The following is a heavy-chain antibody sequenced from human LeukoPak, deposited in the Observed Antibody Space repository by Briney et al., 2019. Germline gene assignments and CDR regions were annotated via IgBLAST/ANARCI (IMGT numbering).Heavy chain of an antibody. CDR3: ARADYGGNPPHFDY. J-gene: IGHJ4*02. CDR1: GFTFSSYS. CDR2: ISSSSSYI. D-gene: IGHD4-23*01. Sequence: GGSLRLSCAASGFTFSSYSMNWVRQAPGKGLEWVSSISSSSSYIYYADSVKGRFTISRDNAKNSLYLQMNSLRAEDTAVYYCARADYGGNPPHFDYWGQGTLVTVSS. V-gene: IGHV3-21*01.